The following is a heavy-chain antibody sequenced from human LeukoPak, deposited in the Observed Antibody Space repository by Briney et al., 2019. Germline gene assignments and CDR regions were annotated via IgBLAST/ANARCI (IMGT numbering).Heavy chain of an antibody. D-gene: IGHD3-22*01. CDR1: GFSFSGYW. CDR3: ARDPPDYYDSSGYPLSAGGY. CDR2: INQDGSAQ. V-gene: IGHV3-7*01. Sequence: GGSLRLSCTASGFSFSGYWMSWVRQAPGKGLEWVANINQDGSAQYYVDSVKGQFTISRDNAKNSLYLQMNSLRVEDTAVYYCARDPPDYYDSSGYPLSAGGYWGQGTLVTVSS. J-gene: IGHJ4*02.